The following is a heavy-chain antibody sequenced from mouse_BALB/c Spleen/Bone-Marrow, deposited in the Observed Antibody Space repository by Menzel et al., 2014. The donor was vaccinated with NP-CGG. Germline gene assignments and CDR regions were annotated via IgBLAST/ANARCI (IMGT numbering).Heavy chain of an antibody. V-gene: IGHV1-37*01. CDR1: GYSFTNYF. CDR3: GRWLS. J-gene: IGHJ2*01. Sequence: EVQLQQSGPELVKPGASVKISCKASGYSFTNYFMNWVKQSPEKSLEWIGRINPYNGDTFYNQKFKGKATLTADKSSSTSHMELLSLPSEGSAIYFCGRWLSRGRGTPLPVSS. D-gene: IGHD3-3*01. CDR2: INPYNGDT.